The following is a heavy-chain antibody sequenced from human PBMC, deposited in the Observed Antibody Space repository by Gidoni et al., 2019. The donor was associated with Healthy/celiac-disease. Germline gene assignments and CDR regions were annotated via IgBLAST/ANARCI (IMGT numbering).Heavy chain of an antibody. CDR2: IDPSDSYT. D-gene: IGHD2-21*01. Sequence: EVQLVQSGAEGKKPGESLRSYCKGSGYSFTSYWISWVRQMPGRGLEWMGRIDPSDSYTNYGPSFQGHVTISADKSISTAYLQWSSLKASDAAMYYCARKSIGSSREFDYWGQGTLVTVSS. J-gene: IGHJ4*02. V-gene: IGHV5-10-1*03. CDR1: GYSFTSYW. CDR3: ARKSIGSSREFDY.